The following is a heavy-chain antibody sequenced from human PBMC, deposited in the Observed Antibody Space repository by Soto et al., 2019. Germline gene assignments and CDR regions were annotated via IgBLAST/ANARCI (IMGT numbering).Heavy chain of an antibody. CDR2: ISYDGSNK. Sequence: QVQLVESGGGVVQPGRSLRLSCAASGFTFSSYAMHWVRLAPGKGLEWVAVISYDGSNKYYADSVKGRFTISRDNSKNTLYLQMNSLRAEDTAVYYCARDRVVGYDFWSGPHWYFDLWGRGTLVTVSS. CDR3: ARDRVVGYDFWSGPHWYFDL. V-gene: IGHV3-30-3*01. D-gene: IGHD3-3*01. J-gene: IGHJ2*01. CDR1: GFTFSSYA.